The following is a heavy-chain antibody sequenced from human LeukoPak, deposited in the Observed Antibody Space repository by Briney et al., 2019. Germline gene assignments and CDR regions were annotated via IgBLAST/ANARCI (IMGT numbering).Heavy chain of an antibody. J-gene: IGHJ4*02. D-gene: IGHD1-1*01. V-gene: IGHV3-21*01. Sequence: GGSLRLSCAASAFNFNTYNMNWVRQAPGKGLEWVSSISDRSDYIYYSDSLRGRFSISRDNANNSLYLLMNSLRAEDTAIYYCARGNWNDEGFFDFWGQGILVTVSS. CDR3: ARGNWNDEGFFDF. CDR1: AFNFNTYN. CDR2: ISDRSDYI.